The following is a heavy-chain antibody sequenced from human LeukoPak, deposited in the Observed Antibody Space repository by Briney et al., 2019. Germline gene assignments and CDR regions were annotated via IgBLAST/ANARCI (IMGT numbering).Heavy chain of an antibody. CDR3: ARRSEMATTIWYFDL. Sequence: SETLSLTCAVYGGSFSGYYWSWIRQPPGKGLEWIGEINHSGSTNYNPSLKSRVTISVDTSKNQFSLKLSSVTAADTAVYYCARRSEMATTIWYFDLWGRGTLVTVSS. CDR2: INHSGST. D-gene: IGHD5-24*01. CDR1: GGSFSGYY. V-gene: IGHV4-34*01. J-gene: IGHJ2*01.